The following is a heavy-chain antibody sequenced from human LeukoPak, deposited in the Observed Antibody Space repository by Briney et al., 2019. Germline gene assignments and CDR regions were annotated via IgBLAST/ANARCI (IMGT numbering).Heavy chain of an antibody. CDR2: IYHSGST. D-gene: IGHD3-10*01. Sequence: SGTLSLTCAVSGGSISSSNWWSLVRQPPGKGLEWIGEIYHSGSTDYNPSLKGRVTISVDKSKNQFSLKVSSVTAADTAVYYCARESSGLFDYWGQGTLVTVSS. J-gene: IGHJ4*02. CDR3: ARESSGLFDY. CDR1: GGSISSSNW. V-gene: IGHV4-4*02.